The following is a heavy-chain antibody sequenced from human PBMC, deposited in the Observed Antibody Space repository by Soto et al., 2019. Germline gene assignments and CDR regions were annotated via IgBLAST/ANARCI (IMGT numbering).Heavy chain of an antibody. CDR1: GFTFSSYA. D-gene: IGHD3-9*01. V-gene: IGHV3-30-3*01. J-gene: IGHJ4*02. CDR3: ARDAVYDILTDYGYFDY. Sequence: PGGSLRLSCAASGFTFSSYAMHWVRQAPGKGLEWVAVISYDGSNKYYADSVKGRFTISRDNSKNTLYLQMNSLRAEDTAVYYCARDAVYDILTDYGYFDYWGQGTLVTVSS. CDR2: ISYDGSNK.